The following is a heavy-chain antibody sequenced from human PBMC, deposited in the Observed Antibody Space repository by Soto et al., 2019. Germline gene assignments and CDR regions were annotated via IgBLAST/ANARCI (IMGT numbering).Heavy chain of an antibody. CDR3: AKDIFGRYQLLSSFDY. D-gene: IGHD2-2*01. V-gene: IGHV3-9*01. CDR1: GFTFDDYA. Sequence: EVQLVESGGGLVQPGRSLRLSCAASGFTFDDYAMHWVRQAPGKGLEWVSGISWNSGSIGYADSVKGRFTISRDNAKIYLYLQMNSLRAEDTALYYCAKDIFGRYQLLSSFDYWGQGTLVTVSS. J-gene: IGHJ4*02. CDR2: ISWNSGSI.